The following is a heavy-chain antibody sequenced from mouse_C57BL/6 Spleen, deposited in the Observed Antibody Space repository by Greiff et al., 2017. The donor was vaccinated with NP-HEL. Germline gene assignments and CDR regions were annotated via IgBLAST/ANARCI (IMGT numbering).Heavy chain of an antibody. Sequence: EVKLEESGPGMVKPSQSLSLTCTVTGYSITSGYDWHWIRHFPGNKLEWMGYISYSGSTNYNPSLKSRISITHDTSKNHFFLKLNSVTTEDTATYYCARASATTVVARGYAMDYWGQGTSVTVSS. CDR3: ARASATTVVARGYAMDY. J-gene: IGHJ4*01. V-gene: IGHV3-1*01. CDR1: GYSITSGYD. D-gene: IGHD1-1*01. CDR2: ISYSGST.